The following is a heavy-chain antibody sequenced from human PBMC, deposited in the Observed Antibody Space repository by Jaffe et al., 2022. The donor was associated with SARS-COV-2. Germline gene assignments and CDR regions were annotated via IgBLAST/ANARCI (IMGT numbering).Heavy chain of an antibody. J-gene: IGHJ6*02. Sequence: QVQLVQSGAEVKKPGASVKVSCKASGYTFTSYYMHWVRQAPGQGLEWMGIINPSGGSTSYAQKFQGRVTMTRDTSTSTVYMELSSLRSEDTAVYYCATYGSGSFRDYYYYYGMDVWGQGTTVTVSS. CDR1: GYTFTSYY. CDR2: INPSGGST. V-gene: IGHV1-46*01. D-gene: IGHD3-10*01. CDR3: ATYGSGSFRDYYYYYGMDV.